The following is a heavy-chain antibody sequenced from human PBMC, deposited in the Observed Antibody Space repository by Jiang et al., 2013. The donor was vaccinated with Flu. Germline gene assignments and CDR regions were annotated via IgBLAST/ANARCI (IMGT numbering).Heavy chain of an antibody. CDR3: ARDSDHSGGGSRFGLTYYFDY. J-gene: IGHJ4*02. D-gene: IGHD1-26*01. CDR1: GYTFTSYY. CDR2: INPSGGST. V-gene: IGHV1-46*01. Sequence: SGAEVKKPGASVKVSCKASGYTFTSYYMHWVRQAPGQGLEWMGIINPSGGSTSYAQKFQGRVTITRDTSTSTVYMELSSLRSEDTAVYYCARDSDHSGGGSRFGLTYYFDYWGQGTLVTVSS.